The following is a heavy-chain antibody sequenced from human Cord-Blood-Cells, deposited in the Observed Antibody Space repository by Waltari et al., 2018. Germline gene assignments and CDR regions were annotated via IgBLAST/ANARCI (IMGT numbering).Heavy chain of an antibody. Sequence: EVQLVESGGGLVQPGGSVRLACAASGFTVSSNYMSWVRQAPGKGLEWVSVIYSGGSTYYADSVKGRFTISRDNSKNTLYLQMNSLRAEDTAVYYCARDGEQQLAFDYWGQGTLVTVSS. CDR1: GFTVSSNY. J-gene: IGHJ4*02. CDR3: ARDGEQQLAFDY. V-gene: IGHV3-66*01. D-gene: IGHD6-13*01. CDR2: IYSGGST.